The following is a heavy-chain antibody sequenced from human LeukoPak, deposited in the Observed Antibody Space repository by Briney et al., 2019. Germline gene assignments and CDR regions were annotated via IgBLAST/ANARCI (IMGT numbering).Heavy chain of an antibody. V-gene: IGHV4-59*12. CDR1: GGSINSYY. CDR3: ARGLRGRRWGSGSYYNVDYYYYMDV. D-gene: IGHD3-10*01. J-gene: IGHJ6*03. Sequence: SETLSLTCTVSGGSINSYYWNWIRQSPGKGLEWIGYIYNSGSTNYNPSLKSRVTIPVDTSKNQFSLKLSSVTAADTAVYYCARGLRGRRWGSGSYYNVDYYYYMDVWGKGTTVTVSS. CDR2: IYNSGST.